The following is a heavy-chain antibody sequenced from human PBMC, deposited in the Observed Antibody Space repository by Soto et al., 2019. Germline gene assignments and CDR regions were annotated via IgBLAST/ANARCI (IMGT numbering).Heavy chain of an antibody. CDR2: ISTSGSII. J-gene: IGHJ4*02. Sequence: EVQLVESGGGLVQPGGSLRLSCAASGFTSSSYKRNWVRRPPGKGLGWVSYISTSGSIIYYADSVKGRFNISRENAKNSVYLQMNSLRAEDTAIYYCARDIGRGASSSFDYWGQGTLVTVSS. CDR3: ARDIGRGASSSFDY. V-gene: IGHV3-48*03. CDR1: GFTSSSYK. D-gene: IGHD6-13*01.